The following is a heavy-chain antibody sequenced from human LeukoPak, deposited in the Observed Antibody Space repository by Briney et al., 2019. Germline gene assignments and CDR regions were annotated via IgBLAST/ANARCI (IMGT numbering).Heavy chain of an antibody. V-gene: IGHV3-23*01. CDR1: GFTFSRNA. CDR2: ISGSGGST. Sequence: GGSLRLSCAASGFTFSRNAMSWVRQAPGKGLEWVSAISGSGGSTDYADSVKGRFTISRDNSKNTLYLQMSSLRAGDTAVYYCARSYCSGGSCYLDAFDIWGQGTMVTVSS. J-gene: IGHJ3*02. D-gene: IGHD2-15*01. CDR3: ARSYCSGGSCYLDAFDI.